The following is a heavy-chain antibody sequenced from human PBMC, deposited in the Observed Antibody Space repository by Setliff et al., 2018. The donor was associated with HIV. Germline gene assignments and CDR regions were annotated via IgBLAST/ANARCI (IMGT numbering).Heavy chain of an antibody. CDR3: ARDLGIAVAGTVGAFDI. V-gene: IGHV1-69*13. CDR2: IIPIFNTA. CDR1: GGTFSSYS. J-gene: IGHJ3*02. D-gene: IGHD6-19*01. Sequence: GASVKVSCKASGGTFSSYSITWVRRAPGQGLEWMGGIIPIFNTANYAQKFQGRVTITADESTSTAYMELSSLGSEDTAVYYCARDLGIAVAGTVGAFDIWGQGTMVTVSS.